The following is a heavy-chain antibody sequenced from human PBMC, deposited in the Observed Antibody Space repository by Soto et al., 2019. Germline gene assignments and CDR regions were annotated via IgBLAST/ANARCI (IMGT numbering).Heavy chain of an antibody. D-gene: IGHD3-22*01. CDR3: ARLGGYYQSLDT. CDR1: GGSIDSYY. Sequence: QVQLQESGSGLVKPSETLSLTCTVSGGSIDSYYWTWIRQPPGKGLEWIGYVYYTGTTTYSPSLKSRVTISVDTSMNQISLKLSSVTAADTAFYYCARLGGYYQSLDTWGQGTLVTVSS. CDR2: VYYTGTT. V-gene: IGHV4-59*08. J-gene: IGHJ5*02.